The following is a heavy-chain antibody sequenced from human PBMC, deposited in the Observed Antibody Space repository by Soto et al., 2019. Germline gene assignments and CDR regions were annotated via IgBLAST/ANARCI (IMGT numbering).Heavy chain of an antibody. Sequence: PGGSLRLSCAASGFTFSNAWMNWVRQAPGKGLEWVGRIKSKTDGGTTDYAAPVKGRFTISRDDSKNTLYLQMNSLKTEDTAVYYCTTKPLLPRYEQPSSHVDYWGQGTLVTVSS. V-gene: IGHV3-15*07. J-gene: IGHJ4*02. CDR3: TTKPLLPRYEQPSSHVDY. D-gene: IGHD3-9*01. CDR2: IKSKTDGGTT. CDR1: GFTFSNAW.